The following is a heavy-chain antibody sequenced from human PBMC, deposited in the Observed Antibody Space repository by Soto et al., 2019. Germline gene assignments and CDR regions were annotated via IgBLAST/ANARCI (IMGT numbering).Heavy chain of an antibody. V-gene: IGHV1-58*01. CDR3: AAPTAAGTSDFDY. J-gene: IGHJ4*02. CDR2: IVVGSGNT. CDR1: GFTFTSSA. D-gene: IGHD6-13*01. Sequence: GASVKVSCKASGFTFTSSAVQWVRHSRGQRLEWIGWIVVGSGNTNYAQKFQERVTITRDMSTSTAYMELSSLRSEDTAVYYCAAPTAAGTSDFDYWGQGTLVTVSS.